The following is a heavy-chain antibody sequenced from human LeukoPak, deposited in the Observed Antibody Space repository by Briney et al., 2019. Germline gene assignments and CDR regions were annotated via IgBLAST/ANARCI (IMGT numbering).Heavy chain of an antibody. CDR2: IRYDGSNK. D-gene: IGHD1-26*01. CDR1: GFTLSSYG. CDR3: ARVSRRSWFSGSYLGY. Sequence: PGGSLRLSCAASGFTLSSYGMHWVRQAPGKGLEWVAFIRYDGSNKYYADSVKGRFTISRDNSKNTLYLQMNSLRAEGTAVYYCARVSRRSWFSGSYLGYWGQGTLVTVSS. J-gene: IGHJ4*02. V-gene: IGHV3-30*02.